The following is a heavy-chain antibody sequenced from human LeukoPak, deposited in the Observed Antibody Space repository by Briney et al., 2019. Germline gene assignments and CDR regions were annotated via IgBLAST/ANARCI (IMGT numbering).Heavy chain of an antibody. Sequence: GSSVKVSCKASGDTFSSYAISWVRQAPGQGLEWMGIINPSGGSTSYAQKFQGRVTMTRDTSTSTVYMELSSLRSEDTAVYYCARDLVTEPNYFGYWGQGTLVTVSS. CDR2: INPSGGST. D-gene: IGHD2-21*02. J-gene: IGHJ4*02. V-gene: IGHV1-46*01. CDR1: GDTFSSYA. CDR3: ARDLVTEPNYFGY.